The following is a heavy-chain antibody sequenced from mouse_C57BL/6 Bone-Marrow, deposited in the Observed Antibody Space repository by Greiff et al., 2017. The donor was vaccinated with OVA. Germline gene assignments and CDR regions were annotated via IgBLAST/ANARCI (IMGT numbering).Heavy chain of an antibody. CDR1: GYTFTSYW. CDR2: IDPSDSDT. Sequence: QVQLQQPGAELVRPGSSVKLSCKASGYTFTSYWMHWVKQRPIQGLEWIGNIDPSDSDTHYNQKFKDKATLTVDKSSSTAYMQLSSLTSEDSAVYYCARDNGSTLWYFDVWGTGTTVTVSS. J-gene: IGHJ1*03. V-gene: IGHV1-52*01. CDR3: ARDNGSTLWYFDV. D-gene: IGHD1-1*01.